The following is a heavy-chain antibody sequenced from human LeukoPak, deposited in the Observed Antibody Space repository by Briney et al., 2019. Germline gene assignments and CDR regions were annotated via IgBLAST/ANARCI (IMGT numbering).Heavy chain of an antibody. V-gene: IGHV4-34*01. Sequence: PETLSLTCAVYGGSFSGYYWSWIRQPPGKGLEWIGEINHSGSTNYNPSLKSRVTISVDTSKNQFSLKLSSVTAADTAVYYCARGEPHYYYDSSGYYYPWGQGTLVTASS. D-gene: IGHD3-22*01. CDR2: INHSGST. J-gene: IGHJ5*02. CDR3: ARGEPHYYYDSSGYYYP. CDR1: GGSFSGYY.